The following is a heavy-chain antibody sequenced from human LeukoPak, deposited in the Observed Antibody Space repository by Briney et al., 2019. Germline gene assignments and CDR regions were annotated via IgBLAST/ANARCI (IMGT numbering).Heavy chain of an antibody. V-gene: IGHV4-39*01. CDR1: GGSIGSGYY. D-gene: IGHD1-26*01. Sequence: SETLSLTCTVSGGSIGSGYYWAWIRQPPGKGLEWIGNIYYSGSTYYNLSLKSRVTISVDTSKNQFALKLSSVTAADTAVYYCARHNGSHYYYDMDVWGQGTTVTVSS. CDR2: IYYSGST. CDR3: ARHNGSHYYYDMDV. J-gene: IGHJ6*02.